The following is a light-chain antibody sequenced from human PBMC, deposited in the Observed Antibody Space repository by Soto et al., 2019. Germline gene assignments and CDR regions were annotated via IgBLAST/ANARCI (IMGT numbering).Light chain of an antibody. J-gene: IGKJ3*01. V-gene: IGKV3-20*01. CDR2: VAS. CDR3: NQCGSSTGFA. Sequence: EIVLTQSPGTLSLSPGERATLSCRASQSINSRYVAWYKQKTGQAPRLLIYVASSRATGVPDRFRGSGSGTDSALTISSLEPEDCAVYYCNQCGSSTGFAVGAGTKVYIK. CDR1: QSINSRY.